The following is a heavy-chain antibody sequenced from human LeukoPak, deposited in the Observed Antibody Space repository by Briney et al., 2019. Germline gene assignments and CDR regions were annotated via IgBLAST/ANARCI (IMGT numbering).Heavy chain of an antibody. J-gene: IGHJ4*02. Sequence: GGSLRLSCAASGFTFSSYAMSWVRQAPGKGLEWVSAICGSGGSTYYADSVQGRFTISGDNSKNTLFLQLNSLRAEDTAVYYCATQSSGWSSSFDYWGRGTLVAVSS. CDR3: ATQSSGWSSSFDY. CDR1: GFTFSSYA. D-gene: IGHD6-19*01. V-gene: IGHV3-23*01. CDR2: ICGSGGST.